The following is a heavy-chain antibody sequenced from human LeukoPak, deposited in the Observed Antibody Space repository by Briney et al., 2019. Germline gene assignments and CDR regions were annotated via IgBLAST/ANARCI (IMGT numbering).Heavy chain of an antibody. CDR3: ARSLPRMVAGRSYGMDV. D-gene: IGHD6-19*01. J-gene: IGHJ6*02. V-gene: IGHV1-8*01. CDR2: MNPNSGNT. Sequence: GASVKVSCKASGYTFTSYEINWVRQATGQGLEWMGWMNPNSGNTGYAQKFQGRVTMTRNTSISTAYMELSSLRSEDTAVYYCARSLPRMVAGRSYGMDVWGQGTTVTVSS. CDR1: GYTFTSYE.